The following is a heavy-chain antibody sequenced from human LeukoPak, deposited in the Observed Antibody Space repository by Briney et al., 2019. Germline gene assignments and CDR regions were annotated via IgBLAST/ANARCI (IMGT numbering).Heavy chain of an antibody. CDR2: ISANGGGT. J-gene: IGHJ6*02. Sequence: QPGGSLRLSCAAAGFTFGTYAMSWVRQAPGKGLEWVSGISANGGGTYFADSVRGRFTISRDNSKNTLFLQMNSLRAEDTALYYCAKTVRRSRDGLDVWGQGTTVTVSS. V-gene: IGHV3-23*01. CDR1: GFTFGTYA. CDR3: AKTVRRSRDGLDV. D-gene: IGHD1-26*01.